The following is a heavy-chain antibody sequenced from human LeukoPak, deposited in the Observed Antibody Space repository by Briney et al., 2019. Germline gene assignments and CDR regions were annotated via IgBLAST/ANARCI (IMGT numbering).Heavy chain of an antibody. J-gene: IGHJ3*02. CDR2: INTNTGNP. CDR1: GYTFTNYA. V-gene: IGHV7-4-1*02. Sequence: GASVKVSCKASGYTFTNYAMNWVRQAPGQGLEWMGWINTNTGNPAYAQGFTGRFVFSLDTSVSTAYLQISSLKAEDTAVYYCARAQINYDFWSGSGFDIWGQGTMVTVSS. CDR3: ARAQINYDFWSGSGFDI. D-gene: IGHD3-3*01.